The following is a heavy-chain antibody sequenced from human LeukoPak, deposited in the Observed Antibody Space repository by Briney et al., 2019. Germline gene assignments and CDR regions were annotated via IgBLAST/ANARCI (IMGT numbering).Heavy chain of an antibody. CDR3: AKDRIAGPDTFDI. CDR1: GFTVSTNY. D-gene: IGHD6-13*01. J-gene: IGHJ3*02. V-gene: IGHV3-66*02. Sequence: GGSLRLSCAASGFTVSTNYMSWVRQAPGKGLEWVSLINSGGSTYYADSVKGRFTISRDNSKNTVYLQMNSLRAKDTAVYYCAKDRIAGPDTFDIWGQGTVVTVSS. CDR2: INSGGST.